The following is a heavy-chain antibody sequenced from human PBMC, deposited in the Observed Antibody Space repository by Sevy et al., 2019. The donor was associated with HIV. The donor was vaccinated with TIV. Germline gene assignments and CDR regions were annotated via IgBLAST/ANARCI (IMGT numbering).Heavy chain of an antibody. V-gene: IGHV4-4*02. CDR2: IYRSGST. D-gene: IGHD3-10*01. J-gene: IGHJ3*02. Sequence: SETLSLTCAVSGGSISSSNWWSWVRQPPGKGLEWIGEIYRSGSTNYNPSLKSRVTISVDKSKNQFSLKLSSVTAADTALYYCASDSVYGSGSYYRSGAFDIWGQGTMVTVSS. CDR1: GGSISSSNW. CDR3: ASDSVYGSGSYYRSGAFDI.